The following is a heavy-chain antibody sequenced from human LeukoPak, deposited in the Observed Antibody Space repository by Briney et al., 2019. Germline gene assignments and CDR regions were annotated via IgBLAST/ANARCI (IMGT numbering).Heavy chain of an antibody. CDR1: GFSFSTYW. J-gene: IGHJ4*02. D-gene: IGHD5-24*01. V-gene: IGHV3-23*01. Sequence: GGSLRLSCAASGFSFSTYWMHWVRQAPGKGLGWVSAISGSGGDTYYAGSVKGRFTISRDFSKNTLYLQMNSLRVEDTALYYCAKGPKLGDGFHCDSWGQGTLVTVSS. CDR3: AKGPKLGDGFHCDS. CDR2: ISGSGGDT.